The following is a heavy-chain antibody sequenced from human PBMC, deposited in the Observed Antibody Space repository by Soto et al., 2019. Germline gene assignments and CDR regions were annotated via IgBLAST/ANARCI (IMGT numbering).Heavy chain of an antibody. Sequence: SLETLSLTSTFSGGSIISSSYYWGWIRQPPGKGLEWIGSIYFSGSTYYNPSLKSRVTISVDTSKNQFSLKLSSVTAADTAVYYCASQRGGWYYAFDIWGQGTMVTVSS. CDR2: IYFSGST. CDR1: GGSIISSSYY. V-gene: IGHV4-39*01. D-gene: IGHD6-19*01. CDR3: ASQRGGWYYAFDI. J-gene: IGHJ3*02.